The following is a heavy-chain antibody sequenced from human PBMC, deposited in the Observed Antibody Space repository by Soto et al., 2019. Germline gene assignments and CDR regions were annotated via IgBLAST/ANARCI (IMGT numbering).Heavy chain of an antibody. CDR3: AKDQDSSGYYSDFDY. J-gene: IGHJ4*02. V-gene: IGHV3-23*01. CDR1: GFTFSSYA. D-gene: IGHD3-22*01. Sequence: EVQLLESGVGLVQPGGSLRLSCAASGFTFSSYAMSWVRQAPGKGLEWVSAISGRGGSTYYADSVQGRFTISRDNFKTAVYLRMNSLRAEDTAVYYCAKDQDSSGYYSDFDYWGQGTLVTVSS. CDR2: ISGRGGST.